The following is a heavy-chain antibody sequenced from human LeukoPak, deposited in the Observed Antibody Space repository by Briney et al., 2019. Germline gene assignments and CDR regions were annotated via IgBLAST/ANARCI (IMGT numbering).Heavy chain of an antibody. CDR2: ISWNSGSI. V-gene: IGHV3-9*01. Sequence: GGSLRLSCAASGFTFDDYAMRWVRQAPGKGLEWVSGISWNSGSIGYADSVKGRFTISRDNAKNSLYLQMNSLRAEDTALYYCAKDIGSGRPAPFDYWGQGTLVTVSS. J-gene: IGHJ4*02. CDR3: AKDIGSGRPAPFDY. D-gene: IGHD3-10*01. CDR1: GFTFDDYA.